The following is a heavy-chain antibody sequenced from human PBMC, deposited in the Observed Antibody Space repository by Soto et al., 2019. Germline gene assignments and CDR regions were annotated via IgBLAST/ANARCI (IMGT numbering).Heavy chain of an antibody. D-gene: IGHD2-15*01. J-gene: IGHJ6*03. Sequence: QVQLVESGGGVVQPGRSLRLSCAASGFTFNNYGMHWVRQAPGKGLEWVAVISYDGSKKNYVDSVKGRFTISRDNSNNTMYLQMNSLRAEGTAVYYCAKGLRGDIVVVVAATYYMDVWGKGTTVTVSS. CDR2: ISYDGSKK. CDR3: AKGLRGDIVVVVAATYYMDV. V-gene: IGHV3-30*18. CDR1: GFTFNNYG.